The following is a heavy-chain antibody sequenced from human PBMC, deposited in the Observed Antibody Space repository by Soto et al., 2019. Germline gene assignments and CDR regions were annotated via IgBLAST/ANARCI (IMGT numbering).Heavy chain of an antibody. CDR1: GGSISSYY. CDR3: ARRRGYYYSPYYFDY. V-gene: IGHV4-59*08. D-gene: IGHD3-22*01. Sequence: PSETLSLTCTVPGGSISSYYWSWIRQPPGKGLEWIGNIYYSGSTNYNPSLKSRVTISVDTSKNQLSLKLSSVTAADTAGYYCARRRGYYYSPYYFDYWGQGTLVTVS. CDR2: IYYSGST. J-gene: IGHJ4*02.